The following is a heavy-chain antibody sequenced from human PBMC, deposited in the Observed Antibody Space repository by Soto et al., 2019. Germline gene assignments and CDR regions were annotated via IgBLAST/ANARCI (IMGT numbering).Heavy chain of an antibody. CDR2: IYESGTT. CDR1: GYSFTSGYY. Sequence: PETLSLTCAVSGYSFTSGYYWGWIRSPPGKGLERIGSIYESGTTFYNPSLKTRVTISIDTSKKQFSLHLRSVTAADTAVYYCARDPSGYYWFDPWGQGTVVTVSS. D-gene: IGHD3-22*01. CDR3: ARDPSGYYWFDP. V-gene: IGHV4-38-2*01. J-gene: IGHJ5*02.